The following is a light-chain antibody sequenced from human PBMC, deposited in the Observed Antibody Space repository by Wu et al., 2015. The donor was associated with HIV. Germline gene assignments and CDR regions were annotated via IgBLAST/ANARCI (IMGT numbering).Light chain of an antibody. J-gene: IGKJ4*01. Sequence: EIVMTQSPATLSVSPGESATLSCRASQSVSSKLAWYQQRPGQAPRLLIYGASTRATGTPGRFSGSGSGTEFTLTISRLEPEDSAVYYCQQYGNSPRITFGGGTKVEIK. CDR2: GAS. CDR3: QQYGNSPRIT. CDR1: QSVSSK. V-gene: IGKV3-15*01.